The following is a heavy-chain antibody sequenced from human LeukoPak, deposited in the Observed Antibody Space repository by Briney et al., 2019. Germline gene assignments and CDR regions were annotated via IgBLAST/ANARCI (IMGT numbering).Heavy chain of an antibody. D-gene: IGHD3-10*01. CDR3: ARDPGLWFGELFFDY. J-gene: IGHJ4*02. CDR2: IYHIGRT. V-gene: IGHV4-34*01. Sequence: SETLSLTCAVYGGSFSSYYWNWIRQPPGKGLEWIGEIYHIGRTDYNPSLKSRVTISVDTYKSQFFLKLSSVTAADTAVYYCARDPGLWFGELFFDYWGQGTLVTVSS. CDR1: GGSFSSYY.